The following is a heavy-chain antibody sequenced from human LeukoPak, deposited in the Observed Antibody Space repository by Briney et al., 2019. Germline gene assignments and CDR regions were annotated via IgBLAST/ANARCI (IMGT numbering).Heavy chain of an antibody. CDR1: GGSISSYY. Sequence: SETLSLTCTVSGGSISSYYWNWIRQPPGKGLEWIGYIYYSGSTNYSPSLKSRVTISVDMSKNQFSLKLNSVTAADTAVYYCARQPASEYGMDVWGQGTTVTVSS. J-gene: IGHJ6*02. V-gene: IGHV4-59*08. CDR3: ARQPASEYGMDV. CDR2: IYYSGST.